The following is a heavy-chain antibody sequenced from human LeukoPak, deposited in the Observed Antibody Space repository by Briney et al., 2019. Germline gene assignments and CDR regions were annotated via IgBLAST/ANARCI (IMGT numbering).Heavy chain of an antibody. CDR1: GFTFSYYN. CDR2: ISSSSSTI. J-gene: IGHJ4*02. Sequence: GGSLRLSCAASGFTFSYYNMNWVRQAPGKGLEWVSYISSSSSTIYYADSVKGRFTISRDNAKNSLYLQMNSLRAEDTAVYYCARGYSGYILDYWGQGTLVTVSS. V-gene: IGHV3-48*04. CDR3: ARGYSGYILDY. D-gene: IGHD5-12*01.